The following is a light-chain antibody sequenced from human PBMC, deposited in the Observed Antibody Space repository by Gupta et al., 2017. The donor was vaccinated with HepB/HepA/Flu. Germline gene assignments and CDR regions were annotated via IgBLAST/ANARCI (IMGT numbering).Light chain of an antibody. CDR2: TNN. J-gene: IGLJ2*01. V-gene: IGLV1-40*01. CDR3: QSYDNSLSGVV. Sequence: QSVLTQPPSASRAPGQRVTISCTASSSNIGAGYDVHWYQQLPGTAPKLLIYTNNNRPSGVPDRFSGSKSGTSASLAITGLQAEDEADYYCQSYDNSLSGVVFGGGTKLTVL. CDR1: SSNIGAGYD.